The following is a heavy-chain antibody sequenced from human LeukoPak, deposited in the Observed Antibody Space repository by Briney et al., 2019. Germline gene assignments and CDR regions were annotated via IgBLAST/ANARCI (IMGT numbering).Heavy chain of an antibody. D-gene: IGHD6-13*01. J-gene: IGHJ4*02. CDR1: GGSISSYY. CDR3: ARVRGGEQLAPYFDC. CDR2: IYYSGST. Sequence: SETLSLTCTVSGGSISSYYWSWIRQPPGKGLEWIGYIYYSGSTNYNPSLKSRVTISVDTSKNQFSLKLSSVTAADTAVYYCARVRGGEQLAPYFDCWGQGTLVTVSS. V-gene: IGHV4-59*01.